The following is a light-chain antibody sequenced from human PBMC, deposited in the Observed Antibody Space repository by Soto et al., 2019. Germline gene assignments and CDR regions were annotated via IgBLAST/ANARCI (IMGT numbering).Light chain of an antibody. CDR3: QQSYDSPLT. CDR2: TAS. Sequence: IQMTQSPSSLSASVGDTVSITCRASRNIGTYVNWYQQEPGKVPRPLIYTASNLQGGVPSRFSGRGSGTDFTLTSSGVQREDCATYYCQQSYDSPLTFGQGTRLEI. J-gene: IGKJ5*01. CDR1: RNIGTY. V-gene: IGKV1-39*01.